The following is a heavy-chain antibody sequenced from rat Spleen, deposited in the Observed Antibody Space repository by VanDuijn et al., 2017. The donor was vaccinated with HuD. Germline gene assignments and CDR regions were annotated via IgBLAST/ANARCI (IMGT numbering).Heavy chain of an antibody. CDR1: GFTFSNYY. J-gene: IGHJ2*01. CDR2: LSSGGGGT. CDR3: VRHGYTRYYFDY. V-gene: IGHV5-25*01. Sequence: EVQLVESGGGLVQPGRSLKLSCAASGFTFSNYYMAWVRQAPKKGLEWVASLSSGGGGTYYPDSVEGRFTISRDNAKSTLYLQMDSLRSEDTASYYCVRHGYTRYYFDYWGQGVMVTVSS. D-gene: IGHD1-9*01.